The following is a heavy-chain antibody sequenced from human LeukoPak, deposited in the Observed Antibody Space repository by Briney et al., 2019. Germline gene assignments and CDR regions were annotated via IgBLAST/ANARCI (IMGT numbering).Heavy chain of an antibody. V-gene: IGHV4-4*07. J-gene: IGHJ3*02. CDR2: FYSSVST. D-gene: IGHD1-1*01. Sequence: SETLSLTCSVSGGSIRSYYWSWIRQPAGKGLEWIGRFYSSVSTIYNPSLKSRVTMSVDTSKNQFSLKLSSVTAADTAVYYCVRDVGTSDAFDIWGQGTMVIVSS. CDR3: VRDVGTSDAFDI. CDR1: GGSIRSYY.